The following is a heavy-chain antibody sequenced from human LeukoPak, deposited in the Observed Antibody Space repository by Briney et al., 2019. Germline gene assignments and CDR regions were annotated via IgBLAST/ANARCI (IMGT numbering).Heavy chain of an antibody. CDR3: ARVLTGIVGAYPFDY. V-gene: IGHV3-53*01. CDR1: GFTFSSYA. CDR2: IYSGGST. J-gene: IGHJ4*02. D-gene: IGHD1-26*01. Sequence: GGSLRLSCAASGFTFSSYAMSWVRQAPGKGLEWVSVIYSGGSTYYADSVKGRFTISRDNSKNTLYLQMNSLRAEDTAVYYCARVLTGIVGAYPFDYWGQGTLVTVSS.